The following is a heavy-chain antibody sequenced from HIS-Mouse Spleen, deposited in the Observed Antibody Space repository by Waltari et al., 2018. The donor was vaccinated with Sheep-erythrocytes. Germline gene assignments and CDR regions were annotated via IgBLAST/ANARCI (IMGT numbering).Heavy chain of an antibody. CDR1: GGSISSYY. Sequence: QVQLQESGPGLVKPSETLSLTCTVSGGSISSYYWSWIRQPPGKGLEWIGCIYYSGSTNHNPSLKSRVTISVDTSKNHFSLKLGSVTAADTAVYYCARLELGQFDYWGQGTLVTVSS. CDR2: IYYSGST. CDR3: ARLELGQFDY. V-gene: IGHV4-59*08. D-gene: IGHD1-26*01. J-gene: IGHJ4*02.